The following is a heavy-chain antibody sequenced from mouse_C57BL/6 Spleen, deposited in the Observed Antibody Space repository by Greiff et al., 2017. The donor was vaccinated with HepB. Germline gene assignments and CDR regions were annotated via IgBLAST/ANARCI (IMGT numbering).Heavy chain of an antibody. CDR1: GYTFTDYY. J-gene: IGHJ2*01. V-gene: IGHV1-26*01. CDR2: INPNNGGT. Sequence: EVQLQQSGPELVKPGASVKISCKASGYTFTDYYMNWVKQSHGKSLEWLGDINPNNGGTSYNQKFKGKATLTVDKSSSTAYMELRSLTSEDSAVYYCARSPNYYGSADVDYWGQGTTLTVSA. D-gene: IGHD1-1*01. CDR3: ARSPNYYGSADVDY.